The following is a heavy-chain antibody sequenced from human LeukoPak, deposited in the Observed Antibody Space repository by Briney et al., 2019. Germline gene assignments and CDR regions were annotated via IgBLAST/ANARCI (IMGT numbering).Heavy chain of an antibody. D-gene: IGHD1-26*01. CDR3: VREAVIVGAIAGDAFDI. CDR1: GGSISSGSYY. Sequence: SQTLSLTCTVSGGSISSGSYYWSWIRQPAGKGLEWIGRIYTSGSTNYNPSLKSRVTISVDTSKNQFSLKLSSVTAADTAVYYCVREAVIVGAIAGDAFDIWGQGTMVTVSS. J-gene: IGHJ3*02. V-gene: IGHV4-61*02. CDR2: IYTSGST.